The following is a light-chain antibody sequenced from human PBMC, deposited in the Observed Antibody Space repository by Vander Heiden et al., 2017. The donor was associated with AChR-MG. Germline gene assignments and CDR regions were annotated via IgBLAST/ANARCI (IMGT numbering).Light chain of an antibody. V-gene: IGKV3-20*01. CDR1: QRDSYNS. Sequence: EFVFTQFPATLSWSLGQRATLPCRASQRDSYNSFVWYQQKPVQAPRLLIYGASSRATGIPDRFSGTGCGTEFTLTVTRREPEDFAVYYCQRYCGSQAYIYGPGTKLEL. J-gene: IGKJ2*01. CDR3: QRYCGSQAYI. CDR2: GAS.